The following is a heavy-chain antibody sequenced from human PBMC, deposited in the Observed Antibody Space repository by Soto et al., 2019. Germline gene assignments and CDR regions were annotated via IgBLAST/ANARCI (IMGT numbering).Heavy chain of an antibody. CDR1: GGTFSSYA. CDR3: ARAWNYSDYYYYYGMDV. CDR2: IIPIFGTA. D-gene: IGHD1-7*01. V-gene: IGHV1-69*01. Sequence: QVQLVQSGAEVKKPGSSVKVSCKASGGTFSSYAISWVRQAPGQGREWMGGIIPIFGTANYAQKFQGRVTLPADESTSTAYMELSSLRSEDTAVYYCARAWNYSDYYYYYGMDVWGQGTTVTVSS. J-gene: IGHJ6*02.